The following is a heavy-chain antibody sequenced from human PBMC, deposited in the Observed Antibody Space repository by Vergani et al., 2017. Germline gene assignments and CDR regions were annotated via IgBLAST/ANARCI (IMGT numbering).Heavy chain of an antibody. Sequence: EVQLLESGGGLVQPGGSLRLSCAASGFTFSSYAMSWVRQAPGKGLEWVGRIKSKTDGGTTDYAAPVKGRFTISRDDSKNTLYLQMNSLRAEDTAVYYCAKDRGLDWGQGTLVTVSS. J-gene: IGHJ4*02. CDR2: IKSKTDGGTT. CDR1: GFTFSSYA. D-gene: IGHD3-16*01. V-gene: IGHV3-15*01. CDR3: AKDRGLD.